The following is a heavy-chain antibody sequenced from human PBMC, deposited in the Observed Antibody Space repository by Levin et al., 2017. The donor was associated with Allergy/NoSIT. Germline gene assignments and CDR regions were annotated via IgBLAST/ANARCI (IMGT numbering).Heavy chain of an antibody. CDR2: IYFTGST. Sequence: SETLSLTCAISGDSIDSRTWWTWVRQPPGKGLEWIGEIYFTGSTFYNPSLQSRVSISVDTSKHHFSLTLSSVTAADTAVYFCARRGGYSYNRYFDVWGPGILVPVSS. J-gene: IGHJ4*02. CDR1: GDSIDSRTW. CDR3: ARRGGYSYNRYFDV. V-gene: IGHV4-4*02. D-gene: IGHD5-18*01.